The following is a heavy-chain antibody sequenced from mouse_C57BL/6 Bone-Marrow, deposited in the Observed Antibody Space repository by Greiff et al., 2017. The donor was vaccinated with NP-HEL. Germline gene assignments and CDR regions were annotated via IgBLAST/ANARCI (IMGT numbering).Heavy chain of an antibody. D-gene: IGHD2-3*01. V-gene: IGHV3-6*01. J-gene: IGHJ4*01. CDR2: ISYDGSN. Sequence: EESGPGLVKPSQSLSLTCSVTGYSITSGYYWNWIRQFPGNKLEWMGYISYDGSNNYNPSLKNRISITRDTSKNQFFLKLNSVTTEDTATYYCAREKNYDGYWGQGTSVTVSS. CDR1: GYSITSGYY. CDR3: AREKNYDGY.